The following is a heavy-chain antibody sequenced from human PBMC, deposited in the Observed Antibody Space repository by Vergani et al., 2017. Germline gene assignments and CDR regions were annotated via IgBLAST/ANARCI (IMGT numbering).Heavy chain of an antibody. Sequence: QVQLQESGSGLVKPSQTLSLTCAVSGGSISSGGYSWSWIRQPPGKGLEWIGYIYHSGSTYYNPSLKSRVTISVDRSKNQFSLKLSSVTAADTAVYYWARSFIVVVPAAKYNWFDPWGQGTLVTVSA. CDR3: ARSFIVVVPAAKYNWFDP. CDR2: IYHSGST. D-gene: IGHD2-2*01. V-gene: IGHV4-30-2*01. CDR1: GGSISSGGYS. J-gene: IGHJ5*02.